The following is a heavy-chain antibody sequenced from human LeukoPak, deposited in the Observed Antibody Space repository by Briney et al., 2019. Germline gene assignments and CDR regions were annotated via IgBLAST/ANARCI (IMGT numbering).Heavy chain of an antibody. CDR1: GFTFNTYA. D-gene: IGHD4-17*01. J-gene: IGHJ5*02. CDR2: ISASGHST. CDR3: AKGPTVTRSGWFDP. Sequence: GGSLGLSCAASGFTFNTYAMTWVRQAPGKGLEWVSGISASGHSTYYADSVKGRFTISRDNSKNTLYLQMNSPRAEDTALYYCAKGPTVTRSGWFDPWGQGTLVTVSS. V-gene: IGHV3-23*01.